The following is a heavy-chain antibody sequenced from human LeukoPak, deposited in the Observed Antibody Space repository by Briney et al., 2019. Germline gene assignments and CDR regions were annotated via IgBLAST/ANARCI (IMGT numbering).Heavy chain of an antibody. J-gene: IGHJ4*02. CDR2: ISYSGST. D-gene: IGHD3-10*01. CDR1: SGSISGHY. V-gene: IGHV4-59*11. CDR3: ARATYRGINYLDY. Sequence: PPETLSLTCTVSSGSISGHYWSWIRQPPGKGLEWIGYISYSGSTKYNPSLKSRVTISVDTSKNQFSLWLSSVTAADTAVYYCARATYRGINYLDYWGQGTLVTVSS.